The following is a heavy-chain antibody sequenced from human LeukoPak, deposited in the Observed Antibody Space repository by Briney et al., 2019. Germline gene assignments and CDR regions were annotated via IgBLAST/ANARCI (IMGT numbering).Heavy chain of an antibody. Sequence: GASVKVSCKASGYTFSSYGISWVRQAPGQGLEWMGWISSYNGNTHYAQKLQGRVTMTTDTSTSTAYMELRSLRADDTAVYYCARDVTGIYYMDVWGKGTTVTVSS. CDR2: ISSYNGNT. CDR3: ARDVTGIYYMDV. V-gene: IGHV1-18*01. D-gene: IGHD4-11*01. J-gene: IGHJ6*03. CDR1: GYTFSSYG.